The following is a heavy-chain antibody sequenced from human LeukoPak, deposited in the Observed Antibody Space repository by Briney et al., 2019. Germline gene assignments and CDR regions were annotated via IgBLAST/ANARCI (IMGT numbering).Heavy chain of an antibody. Sequence: SETLSLTCTVSGGSISSSSYYWGWIRQPPGKGLEWIGSIYYSGSTYYNPSLKSRVTISVDTSKNQFSLKLSSVTAADTAVYYCARRAQVSYYDILTGYQSLNWFDPWGQGTLVTVSS. V-gene: IGHV4-39*01. CDR1: GGSISSSSYY. D-gene: IGHD3-9*01. CDR3: ARRAQVSYYDILTGYQSLNWFDP. J-gene: IGHJ5*02. CDR2: IYYSGST.